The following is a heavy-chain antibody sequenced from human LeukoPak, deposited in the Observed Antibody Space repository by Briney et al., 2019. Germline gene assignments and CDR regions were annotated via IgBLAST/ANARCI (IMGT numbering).Heavy chain of an antibody. J-gene: IGHJ4*02. Sequence: GGSLRLSCAASGFTFSSYWMRWVRQAPGKGLVWVSRINSDGSSTSYADSVKGRFTISRDNAKNTLYLQMNSLRAEDTAVYYCARDFRYYDSSGYVDYWGQGTLVTVSS. V-gene: IGHV3-74*01. CDR3: ARDFRYYDSSGYVDY. CDR1: GFTFSSYW. CDR2: INSDGSST. D-gene: IGHD3-22*01.